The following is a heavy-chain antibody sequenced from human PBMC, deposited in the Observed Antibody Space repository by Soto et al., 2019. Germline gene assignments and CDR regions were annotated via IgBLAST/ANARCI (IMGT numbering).Heavy chain of an antibody. CDR3: AKDHYIWGSYLYPGEGFFFDI. J-gene: IGHJ3*02. CDR2: ISGSGGST. Sequence: EVQLLESGGGLVQPGGSLRLSCAASGFTFSSYAMSWVRQAPGKGLEWVSAISGSGGSTYYADSVKGRFTISRDNSKNTLYMQMNSLRAEDTAVYYCAKDHYIWGSYLYPGEGFFFDIWGQGTMVTVSS. V-gene: IGHV3-23*01. CDR1: GFTFSSYA. D-gene: IGHD3-16*02.